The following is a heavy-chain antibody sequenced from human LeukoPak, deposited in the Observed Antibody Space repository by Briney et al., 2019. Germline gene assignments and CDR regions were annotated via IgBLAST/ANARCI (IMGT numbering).Heavy chain of an antibody. D-gene: IGHD3-22*01. CDR3: ARGFPPRRSYDSSGYYSHYFDF. V-gene: IGHV1-18*01. Sequence: GASVKVSCKTSGYTFTSYGISWVRQAPGQGLEWMGWISAYNGNTKYAQKLQGRVTMTTDTSTSTAYMELRSLRSDDTAVYYCARGFPPRRSYDSSGYYSHYFDFWGQGTLVTVSS. CDR1: GYTFTSYG. CDR2: ISAYNGNT. J-gene: IGHJ4*02.